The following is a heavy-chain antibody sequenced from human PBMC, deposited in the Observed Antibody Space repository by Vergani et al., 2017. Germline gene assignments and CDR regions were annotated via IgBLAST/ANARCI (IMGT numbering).Heavy chain of an antibody. CDR3: AKVDRSEVAGTFGSFDI. D-gene: IGHD6-19*01. CDR2: ISGRSNYI. CDR1: GFSFSTYS. J-gene: IGHJ3*02. Sequence: EVQLQESGGGLVKPGGSLRVSCAASGFSFSTYSINWVRQAPGKGLEWVSSISGRSNYIYYADSLKGRFTITRDNSKNSVYLQMNSLRAEDTAIYYCAKVDRSEVAGTFGSFDIWGQGTMVTVSS. V-gene: IGHV3-21*06.